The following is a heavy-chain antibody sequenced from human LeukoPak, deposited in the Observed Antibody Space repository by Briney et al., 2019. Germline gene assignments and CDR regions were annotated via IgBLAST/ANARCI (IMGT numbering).Heavy chain of an antibody. V-gene: IGHV4-38-2*02. CDR1: GYSISSGYY. D-gene: IGHD2-2*01. CDR2: IYHSGST. CDR3: ARVPDCSSTSCYDY. Sequence: KPSETLSLTCTVSGYSISSGYYWGWIRQPPGKGLEWIGSIYHSGSTYYNPSLKSRVTISVDTSKNQFSLKLSSVTAADTAVYYCARVPDCSSTSCYDYWGQGTLVTVSS. J-gene: IGHJ4*02.